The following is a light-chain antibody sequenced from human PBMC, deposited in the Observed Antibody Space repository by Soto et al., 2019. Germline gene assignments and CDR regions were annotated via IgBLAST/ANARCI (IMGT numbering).Light chain of an antibody. J-gene: IGKJ4*01. V-gene: IGKV3-20*01. CDR3: QQYGSSPST. Sequence: EILLTQSPGTLSLSPGGRATLSCRASQSVSSSFLAWYQQKPGQAPRLLIYGASSRTTGIPDRFSGSGSGTDFTLTISRLEPEDFAVYYCQQYGSSPSTFGGGTKVDIK. CDR2: GAS. CDR1: QSVSSSF.